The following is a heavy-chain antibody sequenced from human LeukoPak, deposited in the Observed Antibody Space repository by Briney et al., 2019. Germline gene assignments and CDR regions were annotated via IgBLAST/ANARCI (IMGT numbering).Heavy chain of an antibody. J-gene: IGHJ4*02. D-gene: IGHD3-10*01. V-gene: IGHV5-51*01. CDR3: ARQYGSGNFYNVFDY. Sequence: GESLKISCEGSGYKFTNYWIGWVRQIPGKGLEWMGIIFPGDSDTRYSPSFEGQVAISADRSISAAYLQWSSLKASDTAIYYCARQYGSGNFYNVFDYWGQGTLVTVSS. CDR2: IFPGDSDT. CDR1: GYKFTNYW.